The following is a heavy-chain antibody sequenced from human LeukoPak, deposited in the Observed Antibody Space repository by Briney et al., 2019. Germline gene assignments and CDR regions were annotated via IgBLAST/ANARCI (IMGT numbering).Heavy chain of an antibody. CDR3: ARGHFPGKDY. J-gene: IGHJ4*02. V-gene: IGHV1-2*02. CDR2: INPITGGT. D-gene: IGHD1-14*01. CDR1: GYTLTDYY. Sequence: ASVKVSCKASGYTLTDYYMHWVRQAPGQGLEWMGWINPITGGTNYAQNFQGRVTMTRDTSIITAYMELSRLRSDDTAVYYCARGHFPGKDYWGQGTLVTVSS.